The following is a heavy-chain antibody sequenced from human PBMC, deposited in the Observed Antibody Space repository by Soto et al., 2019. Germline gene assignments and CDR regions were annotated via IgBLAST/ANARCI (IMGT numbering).Heavy chain of an antibody. D-gene: IGHD6-19*01. V-gene: IGHV3-9*01. CDR3: AKGGAYSSGRGFDY. CDR1: GFTFDDYA. Sequence: EVQLVESGGGLVQPGRSLRLSCAASGFTFDDYAMHWVRQAPGKGLEWVSGISWNSGSIGYADSVKGRFTISRDNAKNSLYLQMNRLRAEDTALYYCAKGGAYSSGRGFDYWGQGTLVTVSS. J-gene: IGHJ4*02. CDR2: ISWNSGSI.